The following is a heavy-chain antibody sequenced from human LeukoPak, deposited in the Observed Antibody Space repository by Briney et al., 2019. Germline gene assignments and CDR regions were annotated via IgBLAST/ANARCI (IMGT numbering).Heavy chain of an antibody. Sequence: GGSLRLSCAASGFTFSSYSMNWVRQAPGKGLEWVSYISSGSSTIYYADSVKGRFTISRDNAKNSLYLQMNSLRAEDTAQYFCAKSLLTTATGTGRAFDIWGQGTMVTVSS. D-gene: IGHD1-1*01. CDR1: GFTFSSYS. J-gene: IGHJ3*02. CDR2: ISSGSSTI. V-gene: IGHV3-48*04. CDR3: AKSLLTTATGTGRAFDI.